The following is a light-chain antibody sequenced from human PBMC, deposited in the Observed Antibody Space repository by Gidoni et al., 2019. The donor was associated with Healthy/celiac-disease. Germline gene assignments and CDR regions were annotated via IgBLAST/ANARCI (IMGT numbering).Light chain of an antibody. CDR3: QQYNKWPPFDT. Sequence: EIVMTQSPATLSVSTGERATLSCRASESVSSNLAWYQQKPGQAHRLLIYGASTRATGIPARFSGSGSATEFTLTISSLQSEDFAVYYCQQYNKWPPFDTFGPGTKVDIK. CDR2: GAS. V-gene: IGKV3-15*01. CDR1: ESVSSN. J-gene: IGKJ3*01.